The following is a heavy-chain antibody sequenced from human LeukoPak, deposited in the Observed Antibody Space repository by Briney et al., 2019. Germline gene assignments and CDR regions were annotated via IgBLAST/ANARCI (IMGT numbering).Heavy chain of an antibody. CDR2: FDPEDGET. D-gene: IGHD2/OR15-2a*01. CDR1: GYTLTELS. V-gene: IGHV1-24*01. J-gene: IGHJ6*02. CDR3: ATESTTRYYYYYGMDV. Sequence: ASVKVSCKVSGYTLTELSMHWVRQAPGKGLEWMGGFDPEDGETIYAQKFQGRVTMTEDTSTDTAYMELSSLRSEDTAVYYCATESTTRYYYYYGMDVWGQGTTVTVSS.